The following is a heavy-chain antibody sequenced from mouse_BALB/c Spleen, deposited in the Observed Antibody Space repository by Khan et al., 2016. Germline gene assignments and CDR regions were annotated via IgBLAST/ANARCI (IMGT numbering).Heavy chain of an antibody. CDR1: GFSLTSYG. V-gene: IGHV2-3*01. Sequence: QVQLKESGPGLVAPSQSLSITCTVSGFSLTSYGVSWVRQPPGKGLEWLGVIWGDGSTNYHSALISRLSISKDNSKSQVFLKLNSLQTGSTATYYCSKRAVYAIDYWGQGTSVTVSS. J-gene: IGHJ4*01. CDR2: IWGDGST. CDR3: SKRAVYAIDY.